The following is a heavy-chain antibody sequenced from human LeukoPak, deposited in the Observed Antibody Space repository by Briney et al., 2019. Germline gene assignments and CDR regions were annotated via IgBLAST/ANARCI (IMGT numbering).Heavy chain of an antibody. D-gene: IGHD3-10*01. CDR3: ARGASMVRGVITWFDP. Sequence: SETLSLTCAVSGGSISSGGYSWSWIRQPPGKGLEWIVYIYHSGSTYYNPSLKSRVTISVDRSKNQFSLKLSSVTAADTAVYYCARGASMVRGVITWFDPWGQGTLVTVSS. CDR1: GGSISSGGYS. CDR2: IYHSGST. V-gene: IGHV4-30-2*01. J-gene: IGHJ5*02.